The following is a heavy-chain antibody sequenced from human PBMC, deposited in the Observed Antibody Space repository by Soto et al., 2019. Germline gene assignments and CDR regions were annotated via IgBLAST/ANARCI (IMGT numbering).Heavy chain of an antibody. CDR2: ISSNGGST. CDR3: ARVVVVAASSSYYYYYMDV. CDR1: GFTFSTYG. Sequence: GGSLRLSCAASGFTFSTYGMHWVRQAPGKGLEYVSAISSNGGSTYYANSVKDRFTISRDNSKNTLYLQMGSLRAEDMAVYYCARVVVVAASSSYYYYYMDVWGEGTTVTVSS. V-gene: IGHV3-64*01. J-gene: IGHJ6*03. D-gene: IGHD2-15*01.